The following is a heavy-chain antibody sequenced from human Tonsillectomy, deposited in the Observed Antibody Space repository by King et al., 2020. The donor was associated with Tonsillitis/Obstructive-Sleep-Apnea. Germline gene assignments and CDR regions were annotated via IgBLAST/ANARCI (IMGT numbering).Heavy chain of an antibody. V-gene: IGHV1-69*01. Sequence: EQLVQSGAEVKKPGSSVKVSCKASGGTFSNYAINWVRQAPGQGLEWMGGIIPIFGTANYAQNFQGRVTVTADESTSTAYMELSSLRSEDTAVYYCARGHYDGSGYYYWYFDLWGRGTLVTVSS. D-gene: IGHD3-22*01. J-gene: IGHJ2*01. CDR3: ARGHYDGSGYYYWYFDL. CDR2: IIPIFGTA. CDR1: GGTFSNYA.